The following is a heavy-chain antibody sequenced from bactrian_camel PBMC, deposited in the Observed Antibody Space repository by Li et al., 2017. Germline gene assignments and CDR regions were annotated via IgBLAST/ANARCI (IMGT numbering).Heavy chain of an antibody. V-gene: IGHV3S40*01. J-gene: IGHJ4*01. Sequence: VQLVESGGGFVQPGESLRLSCAASAPTFRRDAMIWVRQAQGKGLDWVSGINSFGTKTYYRQSVKGRFTISRDNARNMVYLQLNSLKIDDTAVYYCANLDGHYWGQGTQVTVS. CDR1: APTFRRDA. CDR3: ANLDGHY. CDR2: INSFGTKT.